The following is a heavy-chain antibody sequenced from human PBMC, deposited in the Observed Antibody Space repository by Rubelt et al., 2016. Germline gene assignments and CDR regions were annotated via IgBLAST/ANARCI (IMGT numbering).Heavy chain of an antibody. Sequence: QVQLVQSGSELKKPGASVKVSCKASEYSFSSFGMHWVRQAPGQGLQWIGWINTNTADPTYAQAFTGRFVFSLDTSVSTAYLHISSLKAEDTGVYYCARDSGTYLFDYWGQGTLVTVSS. D-gene: IGHD1-26*01. CDR2: INTNTADP. CDR1: EYSFSSFG. J-gene: IGHJ4*02. CDR3: ARDSGTYLFDY. V-gene: IGHV7-4-1*02.